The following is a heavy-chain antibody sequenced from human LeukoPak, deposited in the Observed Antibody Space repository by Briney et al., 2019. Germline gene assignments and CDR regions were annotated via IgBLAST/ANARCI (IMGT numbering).Heavy chain of an antibody. Sequence: SETLSLTCSVSGGSISNSSYYWGWIRQPPGKGLEWIGTIYYSGSTYHNPSLKSRVIISVDTSKNQFSLKLSSVTAADTAVYYCARQRSKYYYGNYWGQGTLVTVSS. D-gene: IGHD3-10*01. J-gene: IGHJ4*02. CDR1: GGSISNSSYY. CDR2: IYYSGST. V-gene: IGHV4-39*01. CDR3: ARQRSKYYYGNY.